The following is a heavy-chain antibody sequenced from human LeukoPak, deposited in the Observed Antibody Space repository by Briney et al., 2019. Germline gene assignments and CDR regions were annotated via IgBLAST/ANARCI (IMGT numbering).Heavy chain of an antibody. J-gene: IGHJ4*02. Sequence: SETLSLTCTVSGGSISSYYWSWIRQPPGKGLEWIGYISNSGSTNYNPPLQSRVNISVDTSKLQFSMKLSYVTAADTAVYHCARHGSVGVHYFDYWGQGTLVTVSS. CDR2: ISNSGST. CDR3: ARHGSVGVHYFDY. V-gene: IGHV4-59*08. D-gene: IGHD3-16*01. CDR1: GGSISSYY.